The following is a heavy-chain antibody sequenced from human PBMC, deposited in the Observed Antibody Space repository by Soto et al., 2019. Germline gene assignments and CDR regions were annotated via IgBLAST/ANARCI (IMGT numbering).Heavy chain of an antibody. CDR3: AKERAVRGVIGYYYYGMDV. CDR2: ISYDGSNK. J-gene: IGHJ6*02. CDR1: GFTFSSYG. D-gene: IGHD3-10*01. Sequence: PGGSLRLSCAASGFTFSSYGMHWVRQAPGKGLEWVAVISYDGSNKYYADSVKGRFTISRDNSKNTLYLQMNSLRAEDTAVYYCAKERAVRGVIGYYYYGMDVWGQGTTVTVS. V-gene: IGHV3-30*18.